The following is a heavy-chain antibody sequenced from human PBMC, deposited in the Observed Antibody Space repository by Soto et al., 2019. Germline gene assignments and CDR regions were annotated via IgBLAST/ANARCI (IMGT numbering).Heavy chain of an antibody. CDR3: ARDRFGIAVAGYNWFDP. D-gene: IGHD6-19*01. CDR2: INPSGGST. CDR1: GYTFTSYG. Sequence: ASVKVSCKASGYTFTSYGISWVRQAPGQGLEWMGIINPSGGSTGYAQKFQGRVTMTRDTSTSTVYMELSSLRSEDTAVYYCARDRFGIAVAGYNWFDPWGQGTLVTVPQ. V-gene: IGHV1-46*01. J-gene: IGHJ5*02.